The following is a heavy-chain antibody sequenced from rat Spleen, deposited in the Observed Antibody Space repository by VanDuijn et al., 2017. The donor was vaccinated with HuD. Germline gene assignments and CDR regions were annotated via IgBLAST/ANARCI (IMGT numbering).Heavy chain of an antibody. D-gene: IGHD4-3*01. Sequence: EVQLVESGGGLVQPGRSLKLSCAASGFTFSDYGMAWVRQAPTQGLEWVATISNDGGTTFYPDSVRGRFTISRDNAENTVYLQMTSLRSEDTATYYCAVSGYGYWGQGVMVTVSS. J-gene: IGHJ2*01. CDR1: GFTFSDYG. CDR3: AVSGYGY. CDR2: ISNDGGTT. V-gene: IGHV5-29*01.